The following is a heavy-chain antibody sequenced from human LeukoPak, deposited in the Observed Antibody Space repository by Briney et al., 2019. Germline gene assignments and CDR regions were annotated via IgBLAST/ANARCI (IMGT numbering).Heavy chain of an antibody. CDR3: AREGAARLAVHYYMDV. V-gene: IGHV4-61*02. J-gene: IGHJ6*03. D-gene: IGHD6-6*01. CDR1: GGSISSGSYY. CDR2: IYTSGST. Sequence: PSETLSLTCTVSGGSISSGSYYWSWIRQPAGKGLEWIGRIYTSGSTNYNPSLKSRVTISVDTSKNQFSLKLSSVTAADTAVYYCAREGAARLAVHYYMDVWGKGTTVTVSS.